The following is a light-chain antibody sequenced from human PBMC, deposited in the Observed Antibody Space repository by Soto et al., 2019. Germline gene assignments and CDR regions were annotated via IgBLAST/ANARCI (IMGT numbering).Light chain of an antibody. J-gene: IGLJ1*01. Sequence: SVLTQPASLSWSPGQSITLSCPGTSSEVGGYNYVSWYQQHPGKAPKLMIYDVSNRPSGVSNRFSGSKSGNTASLTISGLQAEDEADYYCSSYTSSSTLVVFGTGTKVTVL. CDR1: SSEVGGYNY. V-gene: IGLV2-14*01. CDR2: DVS. CDR3: SSYTSSSTLVV.